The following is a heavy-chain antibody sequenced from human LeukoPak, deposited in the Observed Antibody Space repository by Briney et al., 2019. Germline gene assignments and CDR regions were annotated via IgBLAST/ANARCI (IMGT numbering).Heavy chain of an antibody. CDR3: ARAIAARPGKYNWFDP. V-gene: IGHV1-69*05. CDR2: IIPIFGTA. Sequence: SVKVSCKASGGTFSSYAISWVRQAPGQGLEWMGGIIPIFGTANYAQKSQGRVTITTDESTSTAYMELSSLRSEDTAVYYCARAIAARPGKYNWFDPWGQGTLVTVSS. D-gene: IGHD6-6*01. CDR1: GGTFSSYA. J-gene: IGHJ5*02.